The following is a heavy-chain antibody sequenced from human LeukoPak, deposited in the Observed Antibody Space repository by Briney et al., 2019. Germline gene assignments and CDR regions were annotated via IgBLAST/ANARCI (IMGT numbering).Heavy chain of an antibody. Sequence: PGRSLRLSCAASGFTFSSYAMSWVRQAPGKGLEWVSAISGSGGSTYYADSVKGRFTISRDNSKNTLYLQMNGLRAEDTAVYYCAKDLVYYDFWTPMDVWGQGTTVTVSS. D-gene: IGHD3-3*01. CDR3: AKDLVYYDFWTPMDV. V-gene: IGHV3-23*01. CDR2: ISGSGGST. J-gene: IGHJ6*02. CDR1: GFTFSSYA.